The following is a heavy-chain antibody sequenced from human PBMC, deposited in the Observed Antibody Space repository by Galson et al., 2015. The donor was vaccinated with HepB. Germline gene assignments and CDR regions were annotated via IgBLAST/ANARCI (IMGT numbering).Heavy chain of an antibody. J-gene: IGHJ6*02. CDR3: ARAERGTVTTSYYYYGMDV. CDR1: GFTFSSYA. D-gene: IGHD4-17*01. Sequence: SLRLSCAASGFTFSSYAMHWVRQAPGKGLEWVAVISYDGSNKYYADSVKGRFTISRDNSKNTLYLQMNSLRAEDTAVYYCARAERGTVTTSYYYYGMDVWGQGTTVTVSS. V-gene: IGHV3-30*04. CDR2: ISYDGSNK.